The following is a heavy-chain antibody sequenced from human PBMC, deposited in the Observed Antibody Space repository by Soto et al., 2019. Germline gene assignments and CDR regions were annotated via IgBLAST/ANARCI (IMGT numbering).Heavy chain of an antibody. Sequence: PSETLSLTCTVSGGSISSSSYYWGWIRQPPGKGLEWIGSIYYSGSTYYNPSLKSRVTISVDTSKNQFSLKLSSVTAADTAVYYCARRNGGLFDYWGQGTLVTVSS. CDR2: IYYSGST. J-gene: IGHJ4*02. CDR3: ARRNGGLFDY. CDR1: GGSISSSSYY. D-gene: IGHD2-8*01. V-gene: IGHV4-39*01.